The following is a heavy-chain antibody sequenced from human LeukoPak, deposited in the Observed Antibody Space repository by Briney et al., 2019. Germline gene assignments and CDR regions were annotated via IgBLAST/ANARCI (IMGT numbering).Heavy chain of an antibody. Sequence: ASVKVSCKASGYTFTSYAMNWVRQAPGQGLEWMGWINTNTGNPTYAQGFTGRFVFSLDTSVSTAYLQISSLKAEDTAVYYCARIPDRYSSSWYWGFDYWGQGTLVTVSS. D-gene: IGHD6-13*01. CDR2: INTNTGNP. V-gene: IGHV7-4-1*02. J-gene: IGHJ4*02. CDR1: GYTFTSYA. CDR3: ARIPDRYSSSWYWGFDY.